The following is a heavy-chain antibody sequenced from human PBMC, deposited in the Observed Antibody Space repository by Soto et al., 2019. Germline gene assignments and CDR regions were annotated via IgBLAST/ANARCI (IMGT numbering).Heavy chain of an antibody. V-gene: IGHV3-48*02. J-gene: IGHJ4*02. CDR2: IGSITSIT. Sequence: EVQMVESGGGLVQPGGSLRLSCAVSGFTFSNYGMNWVRQAPGKGLEWVSYIGSITSITAYADSAKGRFTISRDNAKNGLYLQMNRVRDDDTAVYYCARGGGSRPDYWGQGTLVTVSS. D-gene: IGHD3-10*01. CDR1: GFTFSNYG. CDR3: ARGGGSRPDY.